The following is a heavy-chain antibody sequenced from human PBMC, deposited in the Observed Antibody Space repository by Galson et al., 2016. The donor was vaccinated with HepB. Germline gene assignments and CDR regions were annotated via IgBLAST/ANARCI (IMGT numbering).Heavy chain of an antibody. CDR1: GYTFTGYY. CDR2: INPNSGGT. V-gene: IGHV1-2*02. Sequence: SVKVSCKASGYTFTGYYIHWVRQAPGHGLEWMGWINPNSGGTNYAQKFQGRVTMTRDTSIRTAYMEVSSLRSDDTAVYYCARHEVETPTYWYFDLWGRGTLVTVSS. D-gene: IGHD5-24*01. CDR3: ARHEVETPTYWYFDL. J-gene: IGHJ2*01.